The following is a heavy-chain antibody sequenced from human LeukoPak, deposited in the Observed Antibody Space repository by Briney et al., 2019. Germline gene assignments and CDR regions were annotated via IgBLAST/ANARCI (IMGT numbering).Heavy chain of an antibody. CDR3: AIEPGKPVVVPAAREAFDY. D-gene: IGHD2-2*01. Sequence: PGGSLRLSCVASGFSISNFWMSWVRQAPGKGLEWVSSISSSDTYIYHADSVKGRFTISRDNSKNTLYLQMNSLRAEDTAVYYCAIEPGKPVVVPAAREAFDYWGQGTLVTVSS. J-gene: IGHJ4*02. V-gene: IGHV3-21*04. CDR1: GFSISNFW. CDR2: ISSSDTYI.